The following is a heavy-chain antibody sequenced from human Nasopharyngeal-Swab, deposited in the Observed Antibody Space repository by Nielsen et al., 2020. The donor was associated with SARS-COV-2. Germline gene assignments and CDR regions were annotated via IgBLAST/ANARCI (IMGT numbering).Heavy chain of an antibody. CDR1: GFTFSSYA. CDR2: ISGSGGST. D-gene: IGHD3-22*01. CDR3: AKDTYYDSSGYFLFGYAFDI. Sequence: GESLKISCAASGFTFSSYAMSRVRQAPGKGLEWVSAISGSGGSTYYADSVKGRFTISRDNSKNTLYLQMNSLRAEDTAVYYCAKDTYYDSSGYFLFGYAFDIWGQGTMVTVSS. J-gene: IGHJ3*02. V-gene: IGHV3-23*01.